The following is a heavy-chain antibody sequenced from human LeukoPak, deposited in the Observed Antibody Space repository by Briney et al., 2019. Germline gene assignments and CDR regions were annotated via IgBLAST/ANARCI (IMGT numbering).Heavy chain of an antibody. CDR1: GGSFSSYY. Sequence: SETLSLTCAVYGGSFSSYYWGWIRQPPGKGLEWIGSIYYSGSTYYNPSLKSRVTISVDTSKNQFSLKLSSVTAADTAVYYCARELKAAAPFDPWGQGTLVTVSS. CDR2: IYYSGST. D-gene: IGHD6-13*01. J-gene: IGHJ5*02. V-gene: IGHV4-39*07. CDR3: ARELKAAAPFDP.